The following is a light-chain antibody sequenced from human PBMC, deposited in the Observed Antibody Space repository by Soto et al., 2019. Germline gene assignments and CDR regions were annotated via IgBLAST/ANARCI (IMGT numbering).Light chain of an antibody. Sequence: QSVLTQPRSVSGSPGQSVTISCTGTGNDVGAYNYASWYQQHPGRPPKLLIYGVVRWPSGVPDRFSGSKSGNTASLTISGLQAEDEADYFCCSYAGGYTYLFGTGTKV. V-gene: IGLV2-11*01. CDR2: GVV. CDR1: GNDVGAYNY. J-gene: IGLJ1*01. CDR3: CSYAGGYTYL.